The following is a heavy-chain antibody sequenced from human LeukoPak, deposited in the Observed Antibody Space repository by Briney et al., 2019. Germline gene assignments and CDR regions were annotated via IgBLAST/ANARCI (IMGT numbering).Heavy chain of an antibody. CDR3: ATYTGYSSAWSGWFPFDY. J-gene: IGHJ4*02. CDR2: IYPGDSDT. Sequence: GESLKISCKGSGYSFTGYWIGWVRQMPGKGLEWMGIIYPGDSDTRYSPSFQGQVTISADKSISTAYLQWSSLEASDTAIYYCATYTGYSSAWSGWFPFDYWGQGTLVTVSS. CDR1: GYSFTGYW. D-gene: IGHD6-19*01. V-gene: IGHV5-51*01.